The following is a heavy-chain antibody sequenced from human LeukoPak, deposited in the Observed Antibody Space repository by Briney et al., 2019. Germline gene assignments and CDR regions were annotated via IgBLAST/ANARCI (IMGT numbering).Heavy chain of an antibody. CDR2: MNPNSGNT. V-gene: IGHV1-8*03. CDR3: ARAEGDGYKNDY. D-gene: IGHD5-24*01. Sequence: ASVKVSCEASGYTFTSYDINWVRQATGQGLEWMGWMNPNSGNTGYAQKFQGRVTITRNTSISTAYMELSSLRSEDTAVYYCARAEGDGYKNDYWGQGTLVTVSS. J-gene: IGHJ4*02. CDR1: GYTFTSYD.